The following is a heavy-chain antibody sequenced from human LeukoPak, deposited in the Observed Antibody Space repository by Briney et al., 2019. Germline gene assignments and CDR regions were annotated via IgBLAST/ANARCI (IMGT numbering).Heavy chain of an antibody. V-gene: IGHV1-18*01. Sequence: ASVKVSCKASGCTFISYGVSWVRQAPGQGLEWMGWINTYGGSTNYAQNLQGRVTVTTDTSTSTVYMELRSLRSDDTAVYYCARPNTEATGYFFDFWGQGTLVAVSS. CDR2: INTYGGST. CDR3: ARPNTEATGYFFDF. D-gene: IGHD3-9*01. CDR1: GCTFISYG. J-gene: IGHJ4*02.